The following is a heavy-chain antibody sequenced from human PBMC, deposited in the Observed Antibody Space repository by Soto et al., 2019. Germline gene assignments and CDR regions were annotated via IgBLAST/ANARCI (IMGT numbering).Heavy chain of an antibody. J-gene: IGHJ5*02. CDR2: IYYSGST. CDR1: GGSISSGDYY. Sequence: QVQLQESGPGLVKPSQTLSLTCTVSGGSISSGDYYWSWIRQPPGKGLEWIGYIYYSGSTYYNPSLKSRVTISVDTSKNQFSLKLSSVTAADTAVYYCARQPIRFLEWTQRSEFDPWGQGTLVTVSS. D-gene: IGHD3-3*01. V-gene: IGHV4-30-4*01. CDR3: ARQPIRFLEWTQRSEFDP.